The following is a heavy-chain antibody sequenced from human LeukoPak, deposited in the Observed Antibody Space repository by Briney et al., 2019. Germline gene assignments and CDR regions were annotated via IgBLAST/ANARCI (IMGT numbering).Heavy chain of an antibody. CDR3: AKSSDSDVFDI. J-gene: IGHJ3*02. Sequence: GRSLRLSCAASGFTFDDYAIHWVRQAPGKGLEWVSGISWNSDSMGYADSVKGRFTISRDNAKNSLYLQMNSLRAEDTALYYCAKSSDSDVFDIWGKGTMVTVSS. CDR1: GFTFDDYA. CDR2: ISWNSDSM. V-gene: IGHV3-9*01.